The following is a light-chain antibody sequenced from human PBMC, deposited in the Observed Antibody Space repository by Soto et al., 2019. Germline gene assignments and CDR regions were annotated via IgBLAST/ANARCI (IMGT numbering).Light chain of an antibody. V-gene: IGLV3-9*01. CDR3: QVCDSSTARV. J-gene: IGLJ3*02. CDR2: RDS. Sequence: SYELTQPLSVSVALGQTARITCGGNNIGSKNVHWYQQKPGQAPVLVIYRDSNRPSGLPERFSGSNSGNTATLTISRAQAGDEADYYCQVCDSSTARVFGGGTKVTVL. CDR1: NIGSKN.